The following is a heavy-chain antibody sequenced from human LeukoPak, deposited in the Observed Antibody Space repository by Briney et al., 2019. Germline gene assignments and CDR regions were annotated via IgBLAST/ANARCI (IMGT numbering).Heavy chain of an antibody. CDR1: GFTFSNTW. J-gene: IGHJ4*02. V-gene: IGHV3-15*01. D-gene: IGHD1-26*01. Sequence: PGGSLRLSCAASGFTFSNTWMNWVRQAPGKGLEWVGRIKSKVNGETTDYAAPVKGRFTISRDDSKNTLYLQMNSLKTEDTAVYYCTRASIVGAKRAFDYWGQGTLVTVSS. CDR3: TRASIVGAKRAFDY. CDR2: IKSKVNGETT.